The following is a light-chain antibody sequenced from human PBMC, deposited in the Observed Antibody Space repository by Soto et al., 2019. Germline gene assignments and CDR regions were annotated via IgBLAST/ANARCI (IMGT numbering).Light chain of an antibody. CDR1: QSVNSN. V-gene: IGKV3D-15*01. CDR3: QQYNNWRRT. CDR2: GAS. Sequence: EIVMTQSPATLSVSPGERATLSCRASQSVNSNLAWYQQKPAQAPRLLIYGASTRATGIPARFSGSVSGTEFTLTIRSLQSEDFAVYYCQQYNNWRRTFGQGTKVEIK. J-gene: IGKJ1*01.